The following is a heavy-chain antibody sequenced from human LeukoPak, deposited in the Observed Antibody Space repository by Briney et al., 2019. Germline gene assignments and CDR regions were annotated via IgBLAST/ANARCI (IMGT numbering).Heavy chain of an antibody. J-gene: IGHJ4*02. CDR1: GGSISSYY. CDR2: IYYSGTT. V-gene: IGHV4-59*01. CDR3: ARGVYIAAAQYGY. D-gene: IGHD6-13*01. Sequence: SETLSLTCTVSGGSISSYYWSWIRQPPGKGLEWIGYIYYSGTTNYNPSLKSRVTISVDPSKNQFALKLSSVTAADTAVYYCARGVYIAAAQYGYWGQGTLVTVSS.